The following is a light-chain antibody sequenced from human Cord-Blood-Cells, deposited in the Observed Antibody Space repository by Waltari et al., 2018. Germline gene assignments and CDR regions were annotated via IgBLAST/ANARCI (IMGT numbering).Light chain of an antibody. V-gene: IGKV1-6*01. Sequence: AIQMTQSPSSLSASVGDRVTITCRASQGIRNDLGWYQQKPGKAPKLLIYAASSLQSGVPSRFGGSGYGTDFTLTISSLQPEDFATYYCLQDYNYPWTFGQGTKVEIK. CDR3: LQDYNYPWT. CDR2: AAS. CDR1: QGIRND. J-gene: IGKJ1*01.